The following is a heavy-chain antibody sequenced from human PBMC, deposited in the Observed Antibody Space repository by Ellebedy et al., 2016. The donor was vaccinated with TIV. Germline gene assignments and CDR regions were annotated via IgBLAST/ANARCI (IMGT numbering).Heavy chain of an antibody. CDR2: IYYSGST. D-gene: IGHD3-10*01. J-gene: IGHJ4*02. CDR1: GGSISSYY. Sequence: MPSETLSLTCTVSGGSISSYYWSWIRQPPGKGLEWIGYIYYSGSTNYNPSLKSRVTISVDTSKNQFSLKLSSVTAADTAVYYCARQDYYGSGRSLWGQGTLVTVSS. V-gene: IGHV4-59*08. CDR3: ARQDYYGSGRSL.